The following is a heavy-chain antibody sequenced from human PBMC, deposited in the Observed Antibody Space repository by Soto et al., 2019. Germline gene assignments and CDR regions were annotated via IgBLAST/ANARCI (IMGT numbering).Heavy chain of an antibody. CDR2: ISAYNGNT. D-gene: IGHD3-3*01. CDR1: GYTFTSYG. V-gene: IGHV1-18*01. CDR3: AREESGKRGGYVFDT. J-gene: IGHJ3*02. Sequence: GASVKVSCKASGYTFTSYGISWVRQAPGQGLEWMGWISAYNGNTNYAQKLQGRVTMTTDTSTSTAYMELRLSSVTAADTAVYYCAREESGKRGGYVFDTWGQGTLVTVSS.